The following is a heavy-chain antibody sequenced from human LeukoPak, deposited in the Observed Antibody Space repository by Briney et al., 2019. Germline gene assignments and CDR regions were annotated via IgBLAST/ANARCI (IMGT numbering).Heavy chain of an antibody. CDR3: AKERIYGSGMYYFDY. Sequence: GGSLRLSCAASGFNFSRNGMSWVRQAPGKGLEWVSAISGSDGSTYYADSVKGRFTISRDNSKNTLYLQMNSLRAEDTAVYYCAKERIYGSGMYYFDYWGQGTLVTVSS. J-gene: IGHJ4*02. V-gene: IGHV3-23*01. D-gene: IGHD3-10*01. CDR1: GFNFSRNG. CDR2: ISGSDGST.